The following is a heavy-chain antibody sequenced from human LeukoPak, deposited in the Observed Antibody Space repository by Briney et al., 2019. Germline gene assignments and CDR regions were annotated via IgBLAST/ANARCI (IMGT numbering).Heavy chain of an antibody. V-gene: IGHV3-23*01. CDR2: IGGGDT. CDR3: AKDWIPYNRVFDCFDF. Sequence: GGSLRLSCAGSGFTFSIHAMSWVRQAPGNGLEGVSTIGGGDTYYADSVKGRFTISRDDSQSTVHLQMNSLRAEDTAVYYCAKDWIPYNRVFDCFDFWGQGTLVTVSS. J-gene: IGHJ4*02. D-gene: IGHD1-1*01. CDR1: GFTFSIHA.